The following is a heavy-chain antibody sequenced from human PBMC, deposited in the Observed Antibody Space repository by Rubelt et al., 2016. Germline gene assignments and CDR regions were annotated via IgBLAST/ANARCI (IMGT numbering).Heavy chain of an antibody. D-gene: IGHD6-13*01. CDR1: GFTFSSHW. CDR3: ARSPRGSWGDY. V-gene: IGHV4-31*02. Sequence: QAQLVESGGGVVQPGRSLRLSCAASGFTFSSHWMHWIRQHPGKGLEWIGYIYYSGSTYYNPSLKSRVTISVDTSKNQFSLKLSSVTAADTAVYYCARSPRGSWGDYWGQGTLVTVSS. CDR2: IYYSGST. J-gene: IGHJ4*02.